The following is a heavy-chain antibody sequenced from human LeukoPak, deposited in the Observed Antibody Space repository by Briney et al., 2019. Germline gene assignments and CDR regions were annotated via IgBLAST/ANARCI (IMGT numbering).Heavy chain of an antibody. J-gene: IGHJ5*02. Sequence: SGPTLVKPTQTLTLTCTFSGFSLSTSGVGVGWIRQPPGKALEWLALIYWDDDKRYSPSLKSRLTITKDTSKNQVVLTMTNMDPVDTATYYCAHTPLMVREEDWFDPWGQGTLVTVSS. CDR1: GFSLSTSGVG. CDR2: IYWDDDK. D-gene: IGHD3-10*01. CDR3: AHTPLMVREEDWFDP. V-gene: IGHV2-5*02.